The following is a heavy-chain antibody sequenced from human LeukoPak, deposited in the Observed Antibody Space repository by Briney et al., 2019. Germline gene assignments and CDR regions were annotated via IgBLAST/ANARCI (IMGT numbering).Heavy chain of an antibody. Sequence: GGSLRLSCAASGFTFSSYGMSWVRQAPGKGLDWVSAIGDSGVNTDYADSVRGRFTISRDNSKNTLYLQMNSLRAGDTAVYYCAKDRSSGWHYFDYWGQGTLVTVSS. D-gene: IGHD6-19*01. V-gene: IGHV3-23*01. J-gene: IGHJ4*02. CDR3: AKDRSSGWHYFDY. CDR1: GFTFSSYG. CDR2: IGDSGVNT.